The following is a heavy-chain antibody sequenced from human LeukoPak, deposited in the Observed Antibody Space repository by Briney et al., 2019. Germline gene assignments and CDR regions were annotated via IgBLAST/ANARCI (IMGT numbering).Heavy chain of an antibody. CDR2: ISYDGSNK. Sequence: GGSLRLSCAASGFTFSIYGMHWVRQAPGKGLEWVAVISYDGSNKYYADSVKGRFTISRDNSKNTLCLQMNSLRAEDTAVYYCAKDSGSYDFWSGQFDYWGQGTLVTVSS. D-gene: IGHD3-3*01. V-gene: IGHV3-30*18. J-gene: IGHJ4*02. CDR1: GFTFSIYG. CDR3: AKDSGSYDFWSGQFDY.